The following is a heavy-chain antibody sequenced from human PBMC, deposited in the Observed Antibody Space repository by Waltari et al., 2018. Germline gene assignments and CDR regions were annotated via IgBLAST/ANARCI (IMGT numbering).Heavy chain of an antibody. CDR2: INPSGGST. Sequence: QVQLVQSGAEVKKPGASVKVSCKASGYTFTSYYMHWVRQAPGQGLEWMGIINPSGGSTSYAQKFQGRVTITTDESTSTAYMELSSLRSEDTAVYYCARGPKGYYYYGMDVWGQGTTVTVSS. CDR3: ARGPKGYYYYGMDV. CDR1: GYTFTSYY. V-gene: IGHV1-46*01. J-gene: IGHJ6*02.